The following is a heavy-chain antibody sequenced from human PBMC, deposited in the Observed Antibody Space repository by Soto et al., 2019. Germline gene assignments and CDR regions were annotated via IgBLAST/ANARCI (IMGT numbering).Heavy chain of an antibody. V-gene: IGHV4-31*03. CDR3: ARRRAFSKWDSGADAFDI. J-gene: IGHJ3*02. Sequence: QVQLQESGPGLVKPSQTLSLNCTVSGGSIGSGAYYWSWIRQHPGKGLEWIGYMYYTGRTYYNPSLESRVLISGDTSENRFSLYLTSVTAADTAVYYCARRRAFSKWDSGADAFDIWGQGTVVTVSS. D-gene: IGHD1-26*01. CDR1: GGSIGSGAYY. CDR2: MYYTGRT.